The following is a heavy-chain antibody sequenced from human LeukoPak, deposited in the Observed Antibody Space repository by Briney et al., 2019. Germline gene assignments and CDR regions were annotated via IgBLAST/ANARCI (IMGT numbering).Heavy chain of an antibody. J-gene: IGHJ4*02. CDR2: IKQDGSEK. CDR3: AKARYCSGGSCFPQLTPDY. Sequence: GGSLRLSCAASGLTFSSYWMSWVRQAPGKGLEWVANIKQDGSEKNYVDSVKGRFTISRDNAKNSLYLQMNSLRAEDTAVYYCAKARYCSGGSCFPQLTPDYWGQGTLVTVSS. V-gene: IGHV3-7*03. CDR1: GLTFSSYW. D-gene: IGHD2-15*01.